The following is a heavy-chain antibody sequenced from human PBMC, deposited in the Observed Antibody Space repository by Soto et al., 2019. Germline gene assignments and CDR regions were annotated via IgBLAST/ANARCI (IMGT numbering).Heavy chain of an antibody. Sequence: QVQLQESGPGLVKPSETLSLTCTVSGDSISSSYWSCVRQPPGKGLEWLGYIYYSGSSNYKPSIRNHITMSVDTSKNHFSLNLRSVPAADTAIYYSARHRSFYDTPDYISGYYFDYWGQGILVTVSS. V-gene: IGHV4-59*01. D-gene: IGHD3-16*01. J-gene: IGHJ4*02. CDR2: IYYSGSS. CDR3: ARHRSFYDTPDYISGYYFDY. CDR1: GDSISSSY.